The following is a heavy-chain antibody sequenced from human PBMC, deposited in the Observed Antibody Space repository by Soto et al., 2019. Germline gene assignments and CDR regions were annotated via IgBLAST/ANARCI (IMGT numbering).Heavy chain of an antibody. Sequence: QVHLVQSGAEVKKPGASVKVSCKGSGYTFTSYGITWVRQAPGQGLEWMGCISAHNGNTNYAQKLQGRVTVTRDTSTSTASMELRSRRSDDTAVDYCARGRYGDYWGQGALVTVSS. V-gene: IGHV1-18*01. CDR3: ARGRYGDY. J-gene: IGHJ4*02. CDR2: ISAHNGNT. D-gene: IGHD1-1*01. CDR1: GYTFTSYG.